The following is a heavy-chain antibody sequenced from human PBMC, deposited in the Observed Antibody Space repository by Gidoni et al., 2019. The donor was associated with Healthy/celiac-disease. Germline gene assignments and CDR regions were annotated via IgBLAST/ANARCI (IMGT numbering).Heavy chain of an antibody. Sequence: QVQLVQSGAEVKKPGASVKVSCKASGDTFTSYYMHWVRQAPGQGLEWMGIINPSGGSTSYAQKFQGRVTMTRDTSTSTVYMELSSLRSEDTAVYYCAREYVSSSSGYYYYGMDVWGQGTTVTVSS. V-gene: IGHV1-46*01. CDR2: INPSGGST. J-gene: IGHJ6*02. D-gene: IGHD6-6*01. CDR3: AREYVSSSSGYYYYGMDV. CDR1: GDTFTSYY.